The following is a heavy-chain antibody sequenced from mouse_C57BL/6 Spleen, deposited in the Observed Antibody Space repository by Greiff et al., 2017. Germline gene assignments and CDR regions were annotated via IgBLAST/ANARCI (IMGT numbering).Heavy chain of an antibody. Sequence: EVMLVESGGDLVKPGGSLKLSCAASGFTFSSYGMSWVRQTPDKRLEWVATISSGGSYTYYPDSVKGRFTISRDNAKNTLYLQMSSLKSEDTAMYYCARQGWEGYYFDYWGQGTTLTVSS. CDR3: ARQGWEGYYFDY. V-gene: IGHV5-6*01. CDR2: ISSGGSYT. D-gene: IGHD3-3*01. CDR1: GFTFSSYG. J-gene: IGHJ2*01.